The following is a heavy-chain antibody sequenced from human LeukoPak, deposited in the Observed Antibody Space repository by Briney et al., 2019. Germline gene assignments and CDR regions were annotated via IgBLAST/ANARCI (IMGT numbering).Heavy chain of an antibody. Sequence: ASMKVSCKASGYTFTSYGITWVRQAPGQGLEWMGWISGYNGNTNYAQKFQGRVTMTIDTSTNMAYMELRSLRSDDTAMYFCARDKLARDWFDPWGQGTLVTVSS. J-gene: IGHJ5*02. D-gene: IGHD3-3*02. CDR2: ISGYNGNT. CDR3: ARDKLARDWFDP. CDR1: GYTFTSYG. V-gene: IGHV1-18*01.